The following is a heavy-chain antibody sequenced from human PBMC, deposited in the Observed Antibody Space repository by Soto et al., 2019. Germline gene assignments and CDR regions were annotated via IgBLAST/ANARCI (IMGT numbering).Heavy chain of an antibody. V-gene: IGHV3-21*04. J-gene: IGHJ5*02. Sequence: GGSLRLSCAASGFTFSSYSMNWVRQAPGKGLEWVSSISSSSSYIYYADSVKGRFTISRDNAKNTLYLQMNSLRAEDTAVYYCAKGCRSWPGSWFDPWGQGTLVTVSS. D-gene: IGHD6-13*01. CDR1: GFTFSSYS. CDR2: ISSSSSYI. CDR3: AKGCRSWPGSWFDP.